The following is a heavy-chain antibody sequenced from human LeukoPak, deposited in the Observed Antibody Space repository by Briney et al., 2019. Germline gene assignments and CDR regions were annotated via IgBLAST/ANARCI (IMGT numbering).Heavy chain of an antibody. D-gene: IGHD5-24*01. CDR3: AISRDGYTPSWFDP. Sequence: SETLSLTCTVSGGSISSSSYYWGWIRQPPGKGLEWIGSIYYSGSTYYNPSLKSRVTISVDTSKNQFSLKLSSVTAADTAVYYCAISRDGYTPSWFDPWGQGTLVTVSS. CDR1: GGSISSSSYY. J-gene: IGHJ5*02. CDR2: IYYSGST. V-gene: IGHV4-39*01.